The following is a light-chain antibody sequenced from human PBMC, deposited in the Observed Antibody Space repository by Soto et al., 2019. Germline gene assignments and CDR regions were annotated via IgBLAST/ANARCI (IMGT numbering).Light chain of an antibody. CDR2: DAS. CDR1: QSISSW. CDR3: QQYNSYST. J-gene: IGKJ5*01. Sequence: DIQMTQSAATLSASVGDRVTITCRASQSISSWLAWYQQKPGKAPKLLIYDASSLESGVPSRFSGSGSGTEITLTISSLQPDDFATYYCQQYNSYSTFGQGTRLEIK. V-gene: IGKV1-5*01.